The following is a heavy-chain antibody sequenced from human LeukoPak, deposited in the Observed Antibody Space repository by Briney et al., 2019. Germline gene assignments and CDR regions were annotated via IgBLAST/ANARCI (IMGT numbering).Heavy chain of an antibody. Sequence: AGGTLRLSCAASGFTLSNYGMSWVRQAPGKGVEGVSAISGSGGITYYADSVKGRFTISRDNSKNTLYLQMNSLRVEDTAVYYCAKAGMTRFDYWGQGIMVTVSS. V-gene: IGHV3-23*01. CDR1: GFTLSNYG. CDR2: ISGSGGIT. D-gene: IGHD1-20*01. J-gene: IGHJ4*02. CDR3: AKAGMTRFDY.